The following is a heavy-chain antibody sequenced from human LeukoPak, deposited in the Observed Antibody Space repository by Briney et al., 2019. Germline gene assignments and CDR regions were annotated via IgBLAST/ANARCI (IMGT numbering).Heavy chain of an antibody. J-gene: IGHJ4*02. V-gene: IGHV1-69*01. D-gene: IGHD2/OR15-2a*01. Sequence: GSSVTLCFTGAAGTFSSYAFSWERGAPGQGLEWMGGMIPIFGTANYAQKFQGRVTITADESTSTAYMELSSLRSEDTAVYYCARAIHGQYSITYRKTQKYYIHYWGQGTLVTVSS. CDR1: AGTFSSYA. CDR2: MIPIFGTA. CDR3: ARAIHGQYSITYRKTQKYYIHY.